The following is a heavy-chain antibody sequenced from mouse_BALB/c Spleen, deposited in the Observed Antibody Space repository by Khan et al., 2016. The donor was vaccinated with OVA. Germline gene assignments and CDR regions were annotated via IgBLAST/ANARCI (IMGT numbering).Heavy chain of an antibody. CDR1: GFTFNNFG. D-gene: IGHD2-3*01. CDR3: ARCDGFWFAY. CDR2: ISSGSSFI. Sequence: EVELVESGGGLVQPGGSRKLSWAASGFTFNNFGMHWVRQAPEKGLEWVAYISSGSSFIYYADTVKGRFTISRDNPKNTLFLQMTSLRSEDTAMYYCARCDGFWFAYWGLGTLVTVSA. J-gene: IGHJ3*01. V-gene: IGHV5-17*02.